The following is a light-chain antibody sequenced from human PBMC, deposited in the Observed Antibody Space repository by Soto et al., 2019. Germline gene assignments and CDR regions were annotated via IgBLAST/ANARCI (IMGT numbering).Light chain of an antibody. CDR2: GAS. CDR3: HQYNNWPPYT. J-gene: IGKJ2*01. Sequence: EIVMTQSPDTLSVSPGERVTLSCRASQSVSSDLAWYQQKPGQAPRLLIYGASTRATDIAARFSGSGSGKEFTLTISSLQSEDFAVYYCHQYNNWPPYTFGQGTKVDIK. CDR1: QSVSSD. V-gene: IGKV3-15*01.